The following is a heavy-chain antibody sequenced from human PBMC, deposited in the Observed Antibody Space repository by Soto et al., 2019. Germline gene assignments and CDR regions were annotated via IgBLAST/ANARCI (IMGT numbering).Heavy chain of an antibody. J-gene: IGHJ3*02. CDR1: GFTFSTYW. Sequence: EEQLVESGGGLVQPGGSLRLSCAASGFTFSTYWLSWVRQAPGKGLEWVANINQDGSVKYYLDSVKGRFTISRDNAKNSLYLQMNSLRAEDTAVYYCARDQNYNILSDYYDAFDIWGQGTMVTVSS. D-gene: IGHD3-9*01. CDR3: ARDQNYNILSDYYDAFDI. CDR2: INQDGSVK. V-gene: IGHV3-7*01.